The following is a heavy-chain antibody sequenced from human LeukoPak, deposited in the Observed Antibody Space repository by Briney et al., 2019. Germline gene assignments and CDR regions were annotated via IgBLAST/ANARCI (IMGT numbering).Heavy chain of an antibody. CDR2: ISGNGGST. D-gene: IGHD2-21*01. Sequence: GGSLRLSCVASGFIFSNYAMSWVRQAPGKGLEWVSGISGNGGSTSYADSVKGRFIISRDNSKNTLYLEMKSLRAEDTALYFCAQDGYCGDAHCYTGAIEMWGQGTMVTVSS. CDR3: AQDGYCGDAHCYTGAIEM. V-gene: IGHV3-23*01. CDR1: GFIFSNYA. J-gene: IGHJ3*02.